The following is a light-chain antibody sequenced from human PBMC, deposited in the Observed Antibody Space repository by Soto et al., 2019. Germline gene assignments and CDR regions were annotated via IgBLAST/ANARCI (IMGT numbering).Light chain of an antibody. CDR1: SSDVGGYNY. CDR2: DVS. Sequence: QSALTQPRSVSGSPGQSVTISCTGTSSDVGGYNYVSWYQQHPGKAPKLMLYDVSDRPSGVPDRFSGSKSGNTASLTISGLQTEDDSHYYCCSYANGNTLLFGGGTKVTVL. J-gene: IGLJ2*01. CDR3: CSYANGNTLL. V-gene: IGLV2-11*01.